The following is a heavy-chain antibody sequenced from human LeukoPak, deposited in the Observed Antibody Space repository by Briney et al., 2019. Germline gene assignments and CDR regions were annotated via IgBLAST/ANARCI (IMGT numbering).Heavy chain of an antibody. Sequence: SETLSLTCTVSGGSISSSSYYWGWIRQPPGKGLEWIGSIYYSGSTYYNPSLKSRVTISVDTSKNQLSLKLSSVTAADTAVYYCARDAGIAAAGPMNYWGQGTLVTVSS. CDR1: GGSISSSSYY. CDR3: ARDAGIAAAGPMNY. V-gene: IGHV4-39*07. D-gene: IGHD6-13*01. CDR2: IYYSGST. J-gene: IGHJ4*02.